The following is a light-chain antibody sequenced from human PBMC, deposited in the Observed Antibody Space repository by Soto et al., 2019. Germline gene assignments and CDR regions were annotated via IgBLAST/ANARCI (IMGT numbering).Light chain of an antibody. Sequence: EVVLTQSPGTLSSSPGESATLSCRASQSVSNNYFAWYQQKPGQAPRLLIFGSSDRATGIPDRFSGSGSGTDFTLTISRLEPEDFAVYYCHQYGSSPPYTFGQGTKLEIK. V-gene: IGKV3-20*01. CDR1: QSVSNNY. CDR3: HQYGSSPPYT. CDR2: GSS. J-gene: IGKJ2*01.